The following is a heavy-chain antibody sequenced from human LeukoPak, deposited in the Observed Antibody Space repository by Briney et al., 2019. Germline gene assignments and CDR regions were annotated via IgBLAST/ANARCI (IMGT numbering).Heavy chain of an antibody. J-gene: IGHJ4*02. D-gene: IGHD5-24*01. CDR3: ASQRAVEMANFDY. V-gene: IGHV4-59*08. CDR2: IYYSGRT. CDR1: GGSISSYY. Sequence: SETLSLTCTVSGGSISSYYWSWIRQPPGKGLEWIGYIYYSGRTNYNPSLKSRVTISVDTSKNQFSLKLSSVTAADTAVYYCASQRAVEMANFDYWGQGTLVTVSS.